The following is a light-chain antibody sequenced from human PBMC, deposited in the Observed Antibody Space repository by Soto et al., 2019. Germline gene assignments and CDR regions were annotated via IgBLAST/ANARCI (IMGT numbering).Light chain of an antibody. J-gene: IGKJ1*01. CDR2: AAS. Sequence: EIVLTQSPGTLSSSPGERATLSCRASQSVSSSYFAWYQQKPGQAPRLLIYAASSRATGIPDRFSGSGSGTDFTLTISRLEPEDFAVYYCQQYGSSSWTFGHGTRVEI. CDR3: QQYGSSSWT. CDR1: QSVSSSY. V-gene: IGKV3-20*01.